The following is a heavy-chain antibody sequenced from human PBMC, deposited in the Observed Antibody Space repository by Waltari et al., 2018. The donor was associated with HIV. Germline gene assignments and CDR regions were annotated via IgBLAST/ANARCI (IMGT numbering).Heavy chain of an antibody. D-gene: IGHD1-26*01. CDR2: IYPGDPDT. J-gene: IGHJ6*02. V-gene: IGHV5-51*01. CDR3: ARLSGRYSYYYNGMDV. CDR1: GSSSTSHC. Sequence: EVQLVQPGAGAKKPGESLKLSCRDSGSSSTSHCIAWVRQMPGKGLGWMGIIYPGDPDTRYSPSFQGQVTISADKSISTAYLQWSSLKASDTAMYYCARLSGRYSYYYNGMDVWGQGTTVTVSS.